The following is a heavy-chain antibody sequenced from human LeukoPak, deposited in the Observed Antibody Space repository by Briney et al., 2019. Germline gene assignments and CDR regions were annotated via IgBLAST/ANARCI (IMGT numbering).Heavy chain of an antibody. Sequence: PSETLSLTCTVSGGSISSYYWSWIRQPPGKGLEWIGYIYYGGSTNYNPSLKSRVTISVDTSKNQFSLKLSSVTAADTAVYYCARVQYSSGWYLYFQHWGQGTLVTVSS. CDR1: GGSISSYY. V-gene: IGHV4-59*01. CDR3: ARVQYSSGWYLYFQH. D-gene: IGHD6-19*01. J-gene: IGHJ1*01. CDR2: IYYGGST.